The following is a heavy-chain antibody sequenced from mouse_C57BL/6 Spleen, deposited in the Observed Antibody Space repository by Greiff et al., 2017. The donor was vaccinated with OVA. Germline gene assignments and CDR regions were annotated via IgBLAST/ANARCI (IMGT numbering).Heavy chain of an antibody. V-gene: IGHV1-54*01. D-gene: IGHD1-1*01. Sequence: VQLQESGAELVRPGTSVKVSCKASGYAFTNYLIEWVKQRPGQGLEWIGVINPGSGGTNYNEKFKGKATLTADKSSSTAYMQLSSLTSEDSAVYFCARNYYGSSYGGDFDYWGQGTTLTVSS. J-gene: IGHJ2*01. CDR3: ARNYYGSSYGGDFDY. CDR2: INPGSGGT. CDR1: GYAFTNYL.